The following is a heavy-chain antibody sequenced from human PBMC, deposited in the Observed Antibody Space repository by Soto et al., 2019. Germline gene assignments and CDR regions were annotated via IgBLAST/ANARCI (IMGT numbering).Heavy chain of an antibody. J-gene: IGHJ3*02. Sequence: ASVKVSCKASGYTFTRYDINWVRQATGQGLEWMGWMNPNSGNTGYAQKFQGRVTMTRNTSISTAYMELSSLRSEDTAVYYCARSRIAENDAFDIWGQGTMVTVSS. CDR1: GYTFTRYD. CDR2: MNPNSGNT. CDR3: ARSRIAENDAFDI. V-gene: IGHV1-8*01. D-gene: IGHD6-13*01.